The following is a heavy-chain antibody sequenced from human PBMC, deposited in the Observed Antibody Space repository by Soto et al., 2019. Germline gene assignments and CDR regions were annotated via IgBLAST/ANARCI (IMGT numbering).Heavy chain of an antibody. V-gene: IGHV4-31*02. CDR3: ARASIVGATTDY. CDR1: GGSISSGGYY. CDR2: IYYSGST. D-gene: IGHD1-26*01. Sequence: PSETLSLTCTVSGGSISSGGYYWSWIRQHPGKGLEWIGYIYYSGSTYYNPSLKSRVTISVDTSKNQFSLKLSSVTAADTAVYYCARASIVGATTDYWGQGTLVTVSS. J-gene: IGHJ4*02.